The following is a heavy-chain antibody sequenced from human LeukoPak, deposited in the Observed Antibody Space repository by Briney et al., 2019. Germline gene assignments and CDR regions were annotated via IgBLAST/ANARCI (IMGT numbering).Heavy chain of an antibody. CDR1: GYTFTSYY. D-gene: IGHD3-16*01. CDR3: ARGGAQRYYFDY. CDR2: INPSGGTT. V-gene: IGHV1-46*01. Sequence: ASVKVSCKPSGYTFTSYYMHWVRQAPGQGLEWMGIINPSGGTTVYAQKFQGRVAMTRDTSTSTVYMELSSLRPEDTAVYYCARGGAQRYYFDYWGQGTLVTVSS. J-gene: IGHJ4*02.